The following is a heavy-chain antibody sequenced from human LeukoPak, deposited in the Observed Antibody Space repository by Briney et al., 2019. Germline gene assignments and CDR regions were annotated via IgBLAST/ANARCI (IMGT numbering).Heavy chain of an antibody. CDR2: INHSGST. J-gene: IGHJ3*02. CDR1: GGSFSGYY. V-gene: IGHV4-34*01. CDR3: ARETTLTIFGVVIRRGTFDI. D-gene: IGHD3-3*01. Sequence: PSETLSLTCAVYGGSFSGYYWSWIRQPPGKGLEWIGEINHSGSTNYNPSLKSRVTISVDTSKNQFSLKLSSVTAADTAVYYCARETTLTIFGVVIRRGTFDIWGQGTMVTVSS.